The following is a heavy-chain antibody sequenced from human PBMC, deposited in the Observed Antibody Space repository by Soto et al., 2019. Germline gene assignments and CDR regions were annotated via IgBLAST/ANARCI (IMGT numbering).Heavy chain of an antibody. J-gene: IGHJ3*02. CDR2: IVVGSGNT. D-gene: IGHD4-17*01. V-gene: IGHV1-58*01. CDR3: AKDLGVYDYGDYDGIGFGEMDAFDI. CDR1: GFTFTSSA. Sequence: SVKVSCKASGFTFTSSAVQWVRQARGQRLEWIGWIVVGSGNTNYAQKFQERVTITRDMSTSTAYMELSSLRSEDTAVYYCAKDLGVYDYGDYDGIGFGEMDAFDIWGQGTMVTVSS.